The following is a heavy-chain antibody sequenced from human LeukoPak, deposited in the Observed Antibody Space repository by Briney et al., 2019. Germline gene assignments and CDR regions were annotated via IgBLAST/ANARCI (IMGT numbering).Heavy chain of an antibody. CDR3: AREPRAVDIVARGAFDI. V-gene: IGHV4-30-2*01. J-gene: IGHJ3*02. D-gene: IGHD5-12*01. Sequence: TLSLTCTVSGGSISSGGYSWRWIRQPPGKGLEWIGYIYHSGSTYYNPSLKSRVTISVDTSKNQFSLKLGSVTAADTAVYYCAREPRAVDIVARGAFDIWGQGTMVTVSS. CDR1: GGSISSGGYS. CDR2: IYHSGST.